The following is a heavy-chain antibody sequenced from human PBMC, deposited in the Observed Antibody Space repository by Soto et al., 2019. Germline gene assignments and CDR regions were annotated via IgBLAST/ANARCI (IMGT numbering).Heavy chain of an antibody. Sequence: EVQLVESGGGLVQPGGSLRLSCAASGFTFSDHYMDWVRQAPGKGLEWVGRSRNKLYSYTTEYAASVKGRFTISRDDSKISLYLQMSSLKPEDTAVYYCARVKIQNWNDWFDPWGQGTLVIVSS. CDR1: GFTFSDHY. V-gene: IGHV3-72*01. CDR2: SRNKLYSYTT. D-gene: IGHD1-1*01. CDR3: ARVKIQNWNDWFDP. J-gene: IGHJ5*02.